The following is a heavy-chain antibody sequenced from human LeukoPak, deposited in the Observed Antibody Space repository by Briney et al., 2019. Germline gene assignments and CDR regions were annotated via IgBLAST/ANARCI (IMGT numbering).Heavy chain of an antibody. J-gene: IGHJ4*02. CDR3: ARIGLGVSFGSGFDY. CDR1: GFSLRGYA. CDR2: ISYDGRDQ. D-gene: IGHD3-10*01. V-gene: IGHV3-30-3*01. Sequence: GGSLRLSCVASGFSLRGYAMHWVRQAPGKGGLEWVTMISYDGRDQHYADSVKGRFTISRDDSKNTLFLQMNSLRVEDTAMYHCARIGLGVSFGSGFDYWGQGTLVTVTS.